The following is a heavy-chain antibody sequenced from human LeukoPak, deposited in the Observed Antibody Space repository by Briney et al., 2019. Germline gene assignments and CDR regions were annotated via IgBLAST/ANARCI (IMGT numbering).Heavy chain of an antibody. D-gene: IGHD1-26*01. V-gene: IGHV1-69*06. CDR3: AREDDTGRYMGDDAFDI. CDR1: GGTFNNYA. CDR2: IIPISDTA. Sequence: ASVKVSCKASGGTFNNYAISWVRQAPGQGLEWVGGIIPISDTANDAQKFKGRVTITADKSTSTVYMELSSLRSEDTAVYYCAREDDTGRYMGDDAFDIWGQGTMVTVSS. J-gene: IGHJ3*02.